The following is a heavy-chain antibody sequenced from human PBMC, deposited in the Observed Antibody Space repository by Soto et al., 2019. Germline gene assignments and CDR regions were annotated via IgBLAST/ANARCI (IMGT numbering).Heavy chain of an antibody. V-gene: IGHV1-18*01. CDR2: ISAYNGKT. Sequence: QIQLVQSGAEVKKPGASVKVSCKTSGYTLTNYGISWVRQAPGQGLEWMGWISAYNGKTSYAQKLQGRFTMTTDTSASTAYMELRRLRCDDTAVYYCARARGSSWKYFDLWGRGTLVTVSS. CDR3: ARARGSSWKYFDL. J-gene: IGHJ2*01. D-gene: IGHD6-13*01. CDR1: GYTLTNYG.